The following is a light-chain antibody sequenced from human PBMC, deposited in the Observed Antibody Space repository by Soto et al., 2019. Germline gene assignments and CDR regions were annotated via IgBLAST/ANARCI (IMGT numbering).Light chain of an antibody. CDR2: EGS. CDR3: CSYAGSGTFI. Sequence: QSALTQPASVSGSPGQSITVSCTGTSTDVGRYNLVSWYQQHPGKAPTPIIYEGSKRPSGVSNRFSGSKSGNTASLTISGLQAEAEADYYCCSYAGSGTFIFGGWTKLTVL. J-gene: IGLJ2*01. V-gene: IGLV2-23*01. CDR1: STDVGRYNL.